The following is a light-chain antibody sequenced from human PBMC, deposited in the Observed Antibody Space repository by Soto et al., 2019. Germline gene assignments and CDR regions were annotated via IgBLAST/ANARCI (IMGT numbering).Light chain of an antibody. CDR2: DAS. CDR1: QSVSSSY. V-gene: IGKV3D-20*02. J-gene: IGKJ1*01. Sequence: EIVLTQSPGTLSLSPGETATLSCRASQSVSSSYLAWYQQKPGQAPRLLIYDASNRATGIPARFSGSGSGTDFTLTISSLEPEDFAVYYCQQRYNWPQWTFGQGTKVDIK. CDR3: QQRYNWPQWT.